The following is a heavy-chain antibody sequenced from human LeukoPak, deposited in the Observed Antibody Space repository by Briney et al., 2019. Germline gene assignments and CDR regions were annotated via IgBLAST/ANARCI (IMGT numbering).Heavy chain of an antibody. CDR1: GGSISSSYYY. J-gene: IGHJ5*02. CDR3: ARVGGYSYGLKT. Sequence: PSETLSLTCTVSGGSISSSYYYWGWIRQPPGKGLEWIGSIYYSGSTYYNPSLKSRVTISVDRSKNQFSLKLSSVTAADTAVYYCARVGGYSYGLKTWGQGTLVTVSS. V-gene: IGHV4-39*07. D-gene: IGHD5-18*01. CDR2: IYYSGST.